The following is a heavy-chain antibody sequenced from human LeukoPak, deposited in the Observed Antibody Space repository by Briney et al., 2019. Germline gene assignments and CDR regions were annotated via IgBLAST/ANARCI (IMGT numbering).Heavy chain of an antibody. CDR3: ASRMYGSSGGYFPH. J-gene: IGHJ1*01. D-gene: IGHD6-13*01. CDR1: GYSISSSNW. V-gene: IGHV4-28*01. CDR2: IHYSGSA. Sequence: PSETLSLTCGVSGYSISSSNWWGWIRQPPGKGLEWIGYIHYSGSAYYNPSLKSRVTMSVDTSKNQFSLKLNSVTAVDTAVYYCASRMYGSSGGYFPHWGQGTLVTVSS.